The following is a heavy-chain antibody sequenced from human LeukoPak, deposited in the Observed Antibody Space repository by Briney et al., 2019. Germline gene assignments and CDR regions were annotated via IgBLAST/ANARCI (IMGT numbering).Heavy chain of an antibody. CDR2: INHSGST. D-gene: IGHD6-13*01. CDR3: ASRIAAADNKHNFDY. Sequence: PSETLSLTCAVYGGSFSGYYWSWIRQPPGKGLEWIGEINHSGSTNYNPSLKSRVTISVDTSKNQFSLKLSSVTAADTAEYYCASRIAAADNKHNFDYWGQGTLVTVSS. V-gene: IGHV4-34*01. CDR1: GGSFSGYY. J-gene: IGHJ4*02.